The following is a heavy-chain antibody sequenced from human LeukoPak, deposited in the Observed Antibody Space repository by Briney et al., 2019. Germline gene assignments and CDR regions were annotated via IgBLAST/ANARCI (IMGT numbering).Heavy chain of an antibody. CDR2: INSDGSST. V-gene: IGHV3-74*01. Sequence: PGGSLRLSCAASGFTFSSYWMHWVRQAPGKGLVWVSRINSDGSSTSYAESVKGRFTISRDNAKNTLYLQMNSLRAEDTAVYYCARPNYYDSSGYPFSYWGQGTLVTVSS. CDR3: ARPNYYDSSGYPFSY. CDR1: GFTFSSYW. J-gene: IGHJ4*02. D-gene: IGHD3-22*01.